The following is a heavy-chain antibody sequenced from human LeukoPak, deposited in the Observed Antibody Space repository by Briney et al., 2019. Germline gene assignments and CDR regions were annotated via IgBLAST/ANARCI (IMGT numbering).Heavy chain of an antibody. Sequence: SETLSLTCSVSTDSTNTYYWSWIRQSPGKGLEWIGHIYHSGSTDYNPSFKSRVTVSIDMSKKEFSLKLSSVTAADTAVYYCARNSSGNYFDYWGQGTLVTVSS. CDR2: IYHSGST. CDR1: TDSTNTYY. J-gene: IGHJ4*02. D-gene: IGHD1-26*01. V-gene: IGHV4-4*09. CDR3: ARNSSGNYFDY.